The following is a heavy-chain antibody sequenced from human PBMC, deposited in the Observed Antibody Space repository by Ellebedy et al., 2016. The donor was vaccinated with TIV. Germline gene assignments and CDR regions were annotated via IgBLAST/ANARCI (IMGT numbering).Heavy chain of an antibody. CDR1: GGSISNYY. D-gene: IGHD5-12*01. V-gene: IGHV4-39*01. CDR3: ARDGWGYSGYVRIRGRGFDY. CDR2: IYYSGST. Sequence: MPGGSLRLSCIVSGGSISNYYWGWIRQPPGKGLEWIGSIYYSGSTYYNPSLKSRVTISVDTSKNQFSLQLNSVTPEDTAVYYCARDGWGYSGYVRIRGRGFDYWGQGTLVTVSS. J-gene: IGHJ4*02.